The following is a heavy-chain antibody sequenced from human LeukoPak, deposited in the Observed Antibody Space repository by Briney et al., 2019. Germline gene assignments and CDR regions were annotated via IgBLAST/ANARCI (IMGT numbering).Heavy chain of an antibody. Sequence: SETLSLTCTVSGGSISSYYWSWIRQPPGKGLEWIGYIYYSGSTNYNPSLKSRVTVSVDTSKNQFSLRLSSVTAADTAVYYCAGYRRIPLDYWGQGTLVTVSS. CDR2: IYYSGST. CDR3: AGYRRIPLDY. V-gene: IGHV4-59*01. CDR1: GGSISSYY. D-gene: IGHD5-24*01. J-gene: IGHJ4*02.